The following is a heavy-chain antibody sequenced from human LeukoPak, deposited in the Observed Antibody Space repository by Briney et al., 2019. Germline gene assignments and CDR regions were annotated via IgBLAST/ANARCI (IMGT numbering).Heavy chain of an antibody. CDR1: GYRFTSYW. D-gene: IGHD6-19*01. V-gene: IGHV5-51*01. CDR3: ARAIGYTSGWYEY. J-gene: IGHJ4*02. Sequence: GESLKISCKGSGYRFTSYWIGWVRQMPGKGLEWMGIIYPGDSDTRYSPSFQGQVTISADKSISTAHLQWSSLKASDTAMYYCARAIGYTSGWYEYWGQGTLVTVSS. CDR2: IYPGDSDT.